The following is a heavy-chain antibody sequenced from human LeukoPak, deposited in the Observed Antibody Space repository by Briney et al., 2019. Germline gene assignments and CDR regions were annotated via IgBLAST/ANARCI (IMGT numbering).Heavy chain of an antibody. J-gene: IGHJ4*02. D-gene: IGHD5-18*01. V-gene: IGHV3-21*01. CDR2: ISSSSSYI. CDR1: GFTFSSYS. Sequence: PGGSLRLSCAASGFTFSSYSMNWVRQAPGKGLEWVSSISSSSSYIYYADSVKGRFTISRDNAKNSLYLQMNSLRAEDTAVYYCARDLLEDTASDYWGQGTLVTVSS. CDR3: ARDLLEDTASDY.